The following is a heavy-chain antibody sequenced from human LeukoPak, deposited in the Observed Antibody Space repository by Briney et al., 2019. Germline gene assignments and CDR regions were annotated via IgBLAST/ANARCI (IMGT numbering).Heavy chain of an antibody. V-gene: IGHV3-20*04. CDR3: ARDRGYCSGGSCNHYYMDV. CDR1: GFTFDDYG. CDR2: INWNGGST. J-gene: IGHJ6*03. Sequence: PGGSLRLSCAASGFTFDDYGMSWVRQAPGKGLEWVSGINWNGGSTGYADSVKGRFTISRDNAKNSLYLQMNSLRAEDTAVYYCARDRGYCSGGSCNHYYMDVWGKGTTVTVSS. D-gene: IGHD2-15*01.